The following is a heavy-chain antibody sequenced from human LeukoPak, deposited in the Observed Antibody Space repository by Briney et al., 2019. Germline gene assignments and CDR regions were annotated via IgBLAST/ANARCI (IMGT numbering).Heavy chain of an antibody. CDR1: GGSISSGDYY. D-gene: IGHD3-10*01. J-gene: IGHJ5*02. Sequence: SETLSLTCTVSGGSISSGDYYWSWIRQPPGKGLEWIGYIYYSGSTYYNPSLKSRVTISVDTSKNQFSLKLSSVTAADTAVYYCARADYKLLWFGSGWFDPWGQGTPVTVSS. CDR2: IYYSGST. V-gene: IGHV4-30-4*01. CDR3: ARADYKLLWFGSGWFDP.